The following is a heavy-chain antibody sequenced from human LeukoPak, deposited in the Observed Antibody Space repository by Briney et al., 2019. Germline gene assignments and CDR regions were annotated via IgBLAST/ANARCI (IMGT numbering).Heavy chain of an antibody. Sequence: GGSLRLSCAASGFTFSPYGMHWVRQTPGKGLEWVSSISSGSNYIYYADSVKGRFIISRDNAENSLHLQMNSLRAEDTAVYYCARDGWPGSSYYRPFDYWGQGTLVTVSS. CDR1: GFTFSPYG. D-gene: IGHD3-10*01. V-gene: IGHV3-21*01. J-gene: IGHJ4*02. CDR3: ARDGWPGSSYYRPFDY. CDR2: ISSGSNYI.